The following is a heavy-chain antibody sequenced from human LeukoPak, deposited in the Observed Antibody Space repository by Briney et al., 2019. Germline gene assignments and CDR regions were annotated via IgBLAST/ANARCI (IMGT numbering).Heavy chain of an antibody. D-gene: IGHD2-8*02. CDR2: ISGSGGGT. V-gene: IGHV3-23*01. Sequence: LGGFLRLSCAASGFTFSSYAMSWVRQAPGKGLEWISTISGSGGGTYYADSVKGRFTISRDNSKNTLSLQMNSLRAEDTAVYHCAKGLVGTEYFQHWGQGTLVTVSS. CDR3: AKGLVGTEYFQH. J-gene: IGHJ1*01. CDR1: GFTFSSYA.